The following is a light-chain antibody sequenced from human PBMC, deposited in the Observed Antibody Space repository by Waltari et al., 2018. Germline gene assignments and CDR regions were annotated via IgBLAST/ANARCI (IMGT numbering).Light chain of an antibody. CDR2: AAS. V-gene: IGKV1-12*01. J-gene: IGKJ5*01. CDR3: PQANSFPLT. CDR1: QGISSW. Sequence: DIQMTQSTSAVYETEGDRGTITCRASQGISSWLAWYQHKPGKAPNLLIYAASSLQRGVPSRFSGRGSWTDFTLTISSLQPEHFATYYCPQANSFPLTFGQGTRLEIK.